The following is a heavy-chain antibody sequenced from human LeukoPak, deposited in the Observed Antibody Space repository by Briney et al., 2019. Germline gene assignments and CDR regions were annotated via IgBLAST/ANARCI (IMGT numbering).Heavy chain of an antibody. Sequence: SETLSLTCTVSGGSISSHYWSWIRQPPGKGLEWIGYIYYSGSTNYNPSLKSRVTISVDTSKNQFSLKLSSVTAADTAVYYCARGFSGYDFWSGYYPYYYYMDVWGKGTTVTVSS. CDR1: GGSISSHY. J-gene: IGHJ6*03. V-gene: IGHV4-59*11. D-gene: IGHD3-3*01. CDR3: ARGFSGYDFWSGYYPYYYYMDV. CDR2: IYYSGST.